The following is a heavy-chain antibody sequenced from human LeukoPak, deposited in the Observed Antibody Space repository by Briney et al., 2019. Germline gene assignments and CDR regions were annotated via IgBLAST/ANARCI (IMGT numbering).Heavy chain of an antibody. D-gene: IGHD2-15*01. CDR1: GGSINSYF. Sequence: PSETLSLTCTVSGGSINSYFLSWIRQPAGKGLEWIGRVSTSGNINYNPSLKSRVTMSVDTSKNRFYLKLSSATAADTAVYFCARGQLEDCSGGSCPGAVWFDPWGQGTLVTVSS. CDR3: ARGQLEDCSGGSCPGAVWFDP. V-gene: IGHV4-4*07. J-gene: IGHJ5*02. CDR2: VSTSGNI.